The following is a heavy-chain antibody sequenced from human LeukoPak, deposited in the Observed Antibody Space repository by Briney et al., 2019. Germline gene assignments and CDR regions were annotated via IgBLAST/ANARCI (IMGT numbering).Heavy chain of an antibody. CDR2: IRYDGSNK. D-gene: IGHD2-2*01. CDR1: GFTFSSYG. V-gene: IGHV3-30*02. CDR3: AKDHAFRVPAATNYGMDV. Sequence: GGSLRLSCAASGFTFSSYGMHWVRQAPGKGLEWVAFIRYDGSNKYYADSVKGRFTISRDNSKNTLYLQMNSLRAEDTAVYYCAKDHAFRVPAATNYGMDVWGQGTTVTVSS. J-gene: IGHJ6*02.